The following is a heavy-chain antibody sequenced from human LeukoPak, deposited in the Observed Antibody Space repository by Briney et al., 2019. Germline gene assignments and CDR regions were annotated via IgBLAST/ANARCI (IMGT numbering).Heavy chain of an antibody. CDR1: GFTFSSYW. Sequence: GGSLRLSCAASGFTFSSYWMSWVRQAPGKGLEWVANIKQDGSEKYYVVPVKGRFTISRDNAKNSLYLQMNSLRAEDTAVYYCAKLDIAAAGTVGYNGWGQGTLVTVSS. CDR3: AKLDIAAAGTVGYNG. D-gene: IGHD6-13*01. CDR2: IKQDGSEK. J-gene: IGHJ4*02. V-gene: IGHV3-7*03.